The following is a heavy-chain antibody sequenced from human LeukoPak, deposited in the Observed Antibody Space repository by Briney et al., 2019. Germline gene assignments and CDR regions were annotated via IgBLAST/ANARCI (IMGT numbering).Heavy chain of an antibody. CDR2: IYHSGST. CDR3: ARADEVVAAFDY. CDR1: GGSISSSNW. V-gene: IGHV4-4*02. J-gene: IGHJ4*02. D-gene: IGHD2-15*01. Sequence: PSETLSPTCAVSGGSISSSNWWSWVRQPPGKGLEWIGEIYHSGSTNYNPSLKSRVTISVDKSKNQFSLKLSSVTAADTAVYYCARADEVVAAFDYWGQGTLVTVSS.